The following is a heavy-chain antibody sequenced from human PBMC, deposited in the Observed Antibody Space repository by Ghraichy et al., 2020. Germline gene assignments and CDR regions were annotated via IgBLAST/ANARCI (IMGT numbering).Heavy chain of an antibody. CDR3: ASVSGGAFDI. V-gene: IGHV1-46*03. J-gene: IGHJ3*02. Sequence: ASVKVSCKASGYTFTNNYMHWVRQAPGQGLEWMGVINPSGGSPTYAQKFQGRVTMTRDTSTSTVYMELSSLRSEDTAVYYCASVSGGAFDIWGKGTMVTVSS. CDR1: GYTFTNNY. D-gene: IGHD2-15*01. CDR2: INPSGGSP.